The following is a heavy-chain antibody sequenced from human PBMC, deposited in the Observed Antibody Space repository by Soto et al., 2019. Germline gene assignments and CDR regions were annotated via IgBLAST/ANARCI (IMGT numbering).Heavy chain of an antibody. J-gene: IGHJ6*02. V-gene: IGHV3-30-3*01. D-gene: IGHD3-10*01. CDR1: GFTFSSYA. Sequence: QVQLVESGGGVVQPGRSLRLSCAASGFTFSSYAMHWVRQAPGKGLEWVAVISYDGSNKYYADSVKGRFTISRDNSKNTLYLQMNSLRAEDTAVYYCARSEYYYGSGRYGMDVWGQGTTVTVSS. CDR2: ISYDGSNK. CDR3: ARSEYYYGSGRYGMDV.